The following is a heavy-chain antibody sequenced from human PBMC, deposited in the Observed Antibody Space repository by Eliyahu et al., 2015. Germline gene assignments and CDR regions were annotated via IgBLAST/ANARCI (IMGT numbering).Heavy chain of an antibody. D-gene: IGHD3-3*01. J-gene: IGHJ4*02. V-gene: IGHV1-24*01. Sequence: QVQLVQSGAXVKKPGASVKVSCXVSGYTXTELXMPXVRQAPGKGLEWMGGFDPEDGETIYAQKFQGRVTMTEDTSTDTAYMELSSLRSEDTAVYYCATVHSTLDFWSGYYGYSYYFDYWGQGTLVTVSS. CDR3: ATVHSTLDFWSGYYGYSYYFDY. CDR2: FDPEDGET. CDR1: GYTXTELX.